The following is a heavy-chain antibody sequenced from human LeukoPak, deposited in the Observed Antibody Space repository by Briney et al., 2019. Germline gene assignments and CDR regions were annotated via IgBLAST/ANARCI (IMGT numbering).Heavy chain of an antibody. CDR3: ARAEGTYDSSGYDY. CDR2: INPSGGST. V-gene: IGHV1-46*01. D-gene: IGHD3-22*01. CDR1: GYTFTTYY. Sequence: ASVKVSCKASGYTFTTYYMHWVRQAPGQGLEWMGIINPSGGSTNYAQKFQGRVTMTRDMSTSTVYMELSSLRSEDTAVYYCARAEGTYDSSGYDYWGQGTLVTVSS. J-gene: IGHJ4*02.